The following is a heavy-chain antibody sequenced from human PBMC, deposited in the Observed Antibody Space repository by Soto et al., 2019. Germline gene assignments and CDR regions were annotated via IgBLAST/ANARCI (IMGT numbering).Heavy chain of an antibody. CDR1: GTSISSTYW. V-gene: IGHV4-4*02. CDR2: IYHTGST. J-gene: IGHJ5*02. CDR3: ARGPTITGTISWFDP. Sequence: SETLSLTCYVSGTSISSTYWWTRVRQSPGKGLEWIAYIYHTGSTSYSPSLKSRVTISVDKSQNQFSLKLNSATAADTAVYYCARGPTITGTISWFDPWGQGTLVTVSS. D-gene: IGHD1-7*01.